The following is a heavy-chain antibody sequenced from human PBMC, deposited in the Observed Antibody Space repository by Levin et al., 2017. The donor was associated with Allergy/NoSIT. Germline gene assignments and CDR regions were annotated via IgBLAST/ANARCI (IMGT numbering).Heavy chain of an antibody. V-gene: IGHV3-53*01. Sequence: GESLKISCAASGFTVSSNYMSWVRQAPGKGLEWVSVIYSGGSTYYADSVKGRFTISRDNSKNTLYLQMNSLRAEDTAVYYCASRPTTVSPGYWGQGTLVTVSS. CDR3: ASRPTTVSPGY. D-gene: IGHD4-17*01. CDR2: IYSGGST. J-gene: IGHJ4*02. CDR1: GFTVSSNY.